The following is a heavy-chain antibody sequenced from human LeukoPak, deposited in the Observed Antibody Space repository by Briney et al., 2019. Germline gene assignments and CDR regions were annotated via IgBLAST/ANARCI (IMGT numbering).Heavy chain of an antibody. D-gene: IGHD5-24*01. CDR3: ARDVREDAFDI. J-gene: IGHJ3*02. V-gene: IGHV4-38-2*02. Sequence: SETLSLTCTVSGYSISSGYYWGWIRPPPGKGLEWIESIYYSGSIYSNPSLKSRVTISVDTSNNQFSLKLSSVTAADTAVYYCARDVREDAFDIWGQGTMVTVSS. CDR2: IYYSGSI. CDR1: GYSISSGYY.